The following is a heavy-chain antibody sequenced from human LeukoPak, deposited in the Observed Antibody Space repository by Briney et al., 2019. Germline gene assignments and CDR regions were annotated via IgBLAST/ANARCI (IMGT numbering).Heavy chain of an antibody. D-gene: IGHD5-18*01. CDR1: GFTFDDYG. CDR2: INWNGGST. J-gene: IGHJ4*02. CDR3: ARDLTPWSSYGSFDY. Sequence: GGSLRLSXAASGFTFDDYGMSWVRQAPGKGLEWVSGINWNGGSTGYADSVKGRFTISRDNAKNSLYLQMNSPRAEDTALYYCARDLTPWSSYGSFDYWGQGTLVTVSS. V-gene: IGHV3-20*04.